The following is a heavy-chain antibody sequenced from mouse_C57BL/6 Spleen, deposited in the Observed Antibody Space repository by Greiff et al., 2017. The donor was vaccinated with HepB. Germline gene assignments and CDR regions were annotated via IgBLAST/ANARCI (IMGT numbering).Heavy chain of an antibody. CDR2: ISSGSSTI. D-gene: IGHD2-4*01. CDR3: AKAYDYDEDY. V-gene: IGHV5-17*01. CDR1: GFTFSDYG. Sequence: EVQRVESGGGLVKPGGSLKLSCAASGFTFSDYGMHWVRQAPEKGLEWVAYISSGSSTIYYADTVKGRFTISRDNAKNTLFLQMTSLRSEDTAMYYCAKAYDYDEDYWGQGTTLTVAS. J-gene: IGHJ2*01.